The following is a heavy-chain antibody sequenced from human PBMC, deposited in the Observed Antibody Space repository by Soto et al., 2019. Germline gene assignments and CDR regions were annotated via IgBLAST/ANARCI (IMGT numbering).Heavy chain of an antibody. CDR1: GGTFNNYA. D-gene: IGHD3-10*01. CDR2: IIPTVGTG. J-gene: IGHJ6*02. V-gene: IGHV1-69*01. CDR3: ASFDGTLVRGGRSSPYEMDV. Sequence: QVLLVQSGPEVKKPGSSVKVSCKASGGTFNNYAINWVRQAPGKGLEWMGGIIPTVGTGNHAQKFQGRVTITANESTTTAYMGLNSLRSEDTAIYYCASFDGTLVRGGRSSPYEMDVWGQGTTVIVSS.